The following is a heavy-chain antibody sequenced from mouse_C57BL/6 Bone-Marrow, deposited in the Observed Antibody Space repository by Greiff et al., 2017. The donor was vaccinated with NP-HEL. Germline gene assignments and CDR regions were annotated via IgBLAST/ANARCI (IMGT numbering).Heavy chain of an antibody. Sequence: QVQLQQSGAELVRPGTSVKVSCKASGYAFTNYLIEWVKQRPGQGLEWIGVINPGSGGTNYNEKFKGKATLTADKSSSTAYMQLSSLTSEDSAVYCCARWLIDYGGYFDVWGTGTTVTVSS. CDR1: GYAFTNYL. J-gene: IGHJ1*03. V-gene: IGHV1-54*01. D-gene: IGHD2-4*01. CDR2: INPGSGGT. CDR3: ARWLIDYGGYFDV.